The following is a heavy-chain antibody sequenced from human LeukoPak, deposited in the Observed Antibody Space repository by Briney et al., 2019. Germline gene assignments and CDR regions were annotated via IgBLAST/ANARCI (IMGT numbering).Heavy chain of an antibody. D-gene: IGHD3-10*02. Sequence: GGSLRLSCAASAFSLNTYSMNWVRQAPGKGLEWISYISHSGGAEHYTDSVKGRFTISRDNAKNALYLQMNSLRAEDTAVYFCARDYVLAFDYWSQGTLVTVSS. CDR1: AFSLNTYS. CDR2: ISHSGGAE. J-gene: IGHJ4*02. CDR3: ARDYVLAFDY. V-gene: IGHV3-48*01.